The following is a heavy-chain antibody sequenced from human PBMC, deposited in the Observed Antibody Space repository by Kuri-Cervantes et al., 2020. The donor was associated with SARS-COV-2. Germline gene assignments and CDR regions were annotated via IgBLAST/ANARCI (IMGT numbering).Heavy chain of an antibody. CDR1: GGTFSSYT. CDR2: IIPIFGTA. CDR3: ANTLVWGVDY. J-gene: IGHJ4*02. Sequence: SVKVSCKASGGTFSSYTISWVRQAPGQGLEWMGGIIPIFGTANYAQKFQGRVTMTRNTSISTAYMELSSLRAEDTAVYYCANTLVWGVDYWGQGTLVTVSS. D-gene: IGHD7-27*01. V-gene: IGHV1-69*05.